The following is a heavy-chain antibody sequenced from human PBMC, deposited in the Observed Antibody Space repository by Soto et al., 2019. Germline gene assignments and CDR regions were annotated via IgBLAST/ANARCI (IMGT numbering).Heavy chain of an antibody. CDR3: AKVPFYDSSGYCDY. V-gene: IGHV3-23*01. CDR1: GFTFSSYA. J-gene: IGHJ4*02. Sequence: VGSLRLSCAASGFTFSSYAMSWVRQAPGKGLEWVSAISGRGGSTYYVDSVSGRFTISRDNSKNTLYLQMNSLRAEDTAVYYCAKVPFYDSSGYCDYWGQGTLVTVSS. CDR2: ISGRGGST. D-gene: IGHD3-22*01.